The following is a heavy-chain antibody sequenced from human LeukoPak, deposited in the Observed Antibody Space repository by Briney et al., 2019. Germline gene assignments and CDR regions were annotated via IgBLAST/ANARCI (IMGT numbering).Heavy chain of an antibody. CDR1: VYTFTSNG. D-gene: IGHD5-24*01. V-gene: IGHV1-18*01. CDR2: ISANSGNT. J-gene: IGHJ4*02. Sequence: GASVKVSCKASVYTFTSNGISWVRQAPGEGLEWMGWISANSGNTIYAQKFQGRVTMTTETSSSTAYMELRGLRSDDTAIYYCARDKNYRFDYWGQGTLVTVPS. CDR3: ARDKNYRFDY.